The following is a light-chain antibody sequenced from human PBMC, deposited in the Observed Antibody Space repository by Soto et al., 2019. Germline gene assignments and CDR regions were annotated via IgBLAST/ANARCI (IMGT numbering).Light chain of an antibody. CDR3: SSYTSSSPYV. J-gene: IGLJ1*01. V-gene: IGLV2-14*01. CDR1: SSDVGGYNY. CDR2: EVS. Sequence: QSALTQPASVSGSPGQSITISCTGTSSDVGGYNYVSWYQQHPGKAPKLMIYEVSNRPSGVSNRFSGSKSGNTASLTISGLHAEDEADYYCSSYTSSSPYVFGTGTKRTVL.